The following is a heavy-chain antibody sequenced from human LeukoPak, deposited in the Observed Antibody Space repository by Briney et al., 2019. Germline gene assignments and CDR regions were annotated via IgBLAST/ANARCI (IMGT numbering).Heavy chain of an antibody. Sequence: PSETLSLTCTVSGYSISSGYYWGWIRQPPGKGLEWIGSIFHSGSTYYNPSLKSRVIIPVDTSKNQFSLKLSSVTAADTAVYYCARDGGDYWGQGTLVTVSS. D-gene: IGHD3-16*01. CDR1: GYSISSGYY. V-gene: IGHV4-38-2*02. J-gene: IGHJ4*02. CDR3: ARDGGDY. CDR2: IFHSGST.